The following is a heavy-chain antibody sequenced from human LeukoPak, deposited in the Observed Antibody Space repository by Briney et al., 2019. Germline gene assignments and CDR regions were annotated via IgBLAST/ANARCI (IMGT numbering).Heavy chain of an antibody. CDR1: GGSISSSSYY. V-gene: IGHV4-39*07. D-gene: IGHD6-13*01. J-gene: IGHJ4*02. CDR3: ARDGFIAAAVDY. Sequence: SETLSLTCTVSGGSISSSSYYWGWIRQPPGKGLEWIGSIYYSGSTYYNPSLKSRVTISVDTSKNQFSLKLSSVTAADTAVYYCARDGFIAAAVDYWGQGTLVTVSS. CDR2: IYYSGST.